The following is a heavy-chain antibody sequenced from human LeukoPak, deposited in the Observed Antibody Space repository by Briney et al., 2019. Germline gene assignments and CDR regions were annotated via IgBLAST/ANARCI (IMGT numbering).Heavy chain of an antibody. CDR1: GFTFSNAW. J-gene: IGHJ4*02. CDR3: ARSRWLQPIFDY. CDR2: ISSSSSYT. Sequence: GGSLRLSCAASGFTFSNAWMSWIRQAPGQGLEWVSYISSSSSYTNYADSVKGRFTISRDNAKNSLYLQMNSLRAEDTAVYYCARSRWLQPIFDYWGQGTLVTVSS. D-gene: IGHD5-24*01. V-gene: IGHV3-11*03.